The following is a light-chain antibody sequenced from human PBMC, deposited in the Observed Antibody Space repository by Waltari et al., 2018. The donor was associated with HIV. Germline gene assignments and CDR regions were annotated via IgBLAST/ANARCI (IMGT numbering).Light chain of an antibody. CDR3: QVWDSTSDHVV. Sequence: SSALTQPPSVSVAPGKTARITCGGENIERKSVHWYQQKPGQAPLLVIYYDTDRPSGIPERFSGSNSGDTATLTISRVGDGDEADYFCQVWDSTSDHVVFGVGTKLTVL. J-gene: IGLJ3*02. V-gene: IGLV3-21*04. CDR1: NIERKS. CDR2: YDT.